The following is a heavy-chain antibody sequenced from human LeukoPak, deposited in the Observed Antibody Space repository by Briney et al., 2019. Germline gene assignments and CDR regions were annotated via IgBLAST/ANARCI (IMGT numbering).Heavy chain of an antibody. D-gene: IGHD6-19*01. V-gene: IGHV4-61*02. Sequence: SETLSLTCTVSGYSISSGYYWSWIRQPAGKGLEWIGRIYTSGSTNYNPSLKSRVTISVDTSKNQFSLKLSSVTAADTAVYYCARAVAGYNWFDPWGQGTLVTVSS. CDR3: ARAVAGYNWFDP. J-gene: IGHJ5*02. CDR1: GYSISSGYY. CDR2: IYTSGST.